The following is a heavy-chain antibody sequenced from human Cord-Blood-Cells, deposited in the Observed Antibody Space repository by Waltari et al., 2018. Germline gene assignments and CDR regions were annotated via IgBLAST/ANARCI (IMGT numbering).Heavy chain of an antibody. CDR2: IYWDDDK. CDR3: AQAMLYSSSWYNWFDP. V-gene: IGHV2-5*02. J-gene: IGHJ5*02. D-gene: IGHD6-13*01. Sequence: QITLKESGPTLVKPTQTLTLTCTFSGFSLSNSGVGVGWIRQPPGKALEWLALIYWDDDKRYSPSLKSRLTITKDTSKNQVVLTMTNMDPVDTATYYCAQAMLYSSSWYNWFDPWGQGTLVTVSS. CDR1: GFSLSNSGVG.